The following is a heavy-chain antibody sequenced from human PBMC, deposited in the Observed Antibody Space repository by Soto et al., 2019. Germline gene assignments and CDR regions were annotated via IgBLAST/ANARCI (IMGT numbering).Heavy chain of an antibody. D-gene: IGHD1-1*01. CDR1: GFTFDDYG. Sequence: GGSLRLSCAASGFTFDDYGMSWVRQAPGKGLEWVSGINWNGGSTGYADSVKGPFTISRDNAKNSLYLQMNSLRAEDTALYHCARVGRGSWNEYHAFFDIWGQGTMVTVSS. V-gene: IGHV3-20*01. CDR2: INWNGGST. CDR3: ARVGRGSWNEYHAFFDI. J-gene: IGHJ3*02.